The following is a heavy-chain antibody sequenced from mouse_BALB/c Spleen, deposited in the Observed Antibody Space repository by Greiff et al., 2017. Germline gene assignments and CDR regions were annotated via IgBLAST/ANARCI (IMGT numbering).Heavy chain of an antibody. V-gene: IGHV3-6*02. Sequence: EVQLQESGPGLVKPSQSLSLTCSVTGYSITSGYYWNWIRQFPGNKLEWMGYISYDGSNNYNPSLKNRISITRNTSKNQFFLKLNSVTTEDTATYYCARGGTYGGGFAYWGQGTLVTVSA. CDR1: GYSITSGYY. J-gene: IGHJ3*01. CDR2: ISYDGSN. CDR3: ARGGTYGGGFAY. D-gene: IGHD1-1*02.